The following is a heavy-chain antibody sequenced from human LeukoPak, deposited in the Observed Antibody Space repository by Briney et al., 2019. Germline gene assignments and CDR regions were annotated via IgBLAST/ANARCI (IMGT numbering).Heavy chain of an antibody. CDR1: GFTFSSHG. Sequence: GRSLRLSCAASGFTFSSHGMHWVRQAPGKGLEWVAVIWYDGSNKYYADSVKGRFTISGDNSKNTLYLQTNSLRAEDTAVYYCARDRWFGELLHYFDYWGQGTLVTVSS. D-gene: IGHD3-10*01. CDR3: ARDRWFGELLHYFDY. CDR2: IWYDGSNK. V-gene: IGHV3-33*01. J-gene: IGHJ4*02.